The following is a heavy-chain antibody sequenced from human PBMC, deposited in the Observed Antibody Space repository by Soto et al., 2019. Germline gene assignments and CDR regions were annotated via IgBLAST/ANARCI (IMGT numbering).Heavy chain of an antibody. J-gene: IGHJ5*02. V-gene: IGHV4-39*01. Sequence: NPSETLSLTCTVSGGSISSSSYYWGWIRQPPGKGLEWIGSIYYSGSTYYNPSLKSRVTISVDTSKNQFSLKLSSVTAADTAVYYCARLIVGSGSFWFDPWGQGTLVTVSS. CDR3: ARLIVGSGSFWFDP. CDR1: GGSISSSSYY. CDR2: IYYSGST. D-gene: IGHD3-10*01.